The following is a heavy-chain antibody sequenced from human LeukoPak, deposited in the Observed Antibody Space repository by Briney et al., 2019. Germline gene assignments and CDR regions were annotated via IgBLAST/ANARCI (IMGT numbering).Heavy chain of an antibody. D-gene: IGHD2-2*01. CDR3: ARSYCSSTSCYHNWFDP. CDR1: GGTFSSCA. CDR2: IIPILGIA. J-gene: IGHJ5*02. V-gene: IGHV1-69*04. Sequence: SVKVSCKASGGTFSSCAISWVRQAPGQGLEWMGRIIPILGIANYAQKFQGRVTITADKSTSTAYMELSSLRSEDTAVYYCARSYCSSTSCYHNWFDPWGQGTLVTVSS.